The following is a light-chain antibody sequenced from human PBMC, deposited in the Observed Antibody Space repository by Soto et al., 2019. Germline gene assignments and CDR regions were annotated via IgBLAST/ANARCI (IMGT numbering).Light chain of an antibody. CDR3: AAWDDSLSGVV. CDR2: RNN. CDR1: SSNIGSNY. Sequence: QSVLPQPPSASGTPGQRVTLSCSGSSSNIGSNYVYWYQQLPGTAPKLLIYRNNQRHSGVPDRFSGSKSGTSASLAISGLRSEDEADYYCAAWDDSLSGVVFGGGTKLTVL. J-gene: IGLJ2*01. V-gene: IGLV1-47*01.